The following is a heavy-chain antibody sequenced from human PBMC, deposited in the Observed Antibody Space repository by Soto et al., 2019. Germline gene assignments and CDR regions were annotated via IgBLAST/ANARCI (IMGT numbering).Heavy chain of an antibody. J-gene: IGHJ4*02. CDR2: ISSSSSYI. D-gene: IGHD6-19*01. CDR3: ARATPFSGSLLVAGNDY. Sequence: GGSLRLSCAASGFTFSSYSMNWVRQAPGKGLEWVSSISSSSSYIYYADSVKGRFTISRDNAKNSLYLQMNSLRAEDTAVYYCARATPFSGSLLVAGNDYWGQGTLVTVSS. CDR1: GFTFSSYS. V-gene: IGHV3-21*01.